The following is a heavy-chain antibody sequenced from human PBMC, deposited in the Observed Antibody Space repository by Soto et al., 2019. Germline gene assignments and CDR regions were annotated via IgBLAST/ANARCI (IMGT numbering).Heavy chain of an antibody. CDR3: ARRMGSGWYFDC. J-gene: IGHJ4*02. Sequence: EVQLVESGGGLVQPGGSLRLSCAASGFIFSSYSMTWVRQAPGKGLEWVSYISSSSTTKHYADSVKGRFTISRDNAKNSLYLQMNSLRAEDTAVYYCARRMGSGWYFDCWGQGTLVAVSS. V-gene: IGHV3-48*01. D-gene: IGHD6-19*01. CDR1: GFIFSSYS. CDR2: ISSSSTTK.